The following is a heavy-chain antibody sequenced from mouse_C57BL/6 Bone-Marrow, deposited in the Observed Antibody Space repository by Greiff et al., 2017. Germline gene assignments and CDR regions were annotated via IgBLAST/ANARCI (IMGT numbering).Heavy chain of an antibody. CDR2: INPSTGGT. J-gene: IGHJ1*03. D-gene: IGHD2-4*01. CDR3: ARCYDYDVGWYFDV. CDR1: GYSFTGYY. V-gene: IGHV1-42*01. Sequence: EVQVVESGPELVKPGASVKISCKASGYSFTGYYMNWVKQSPEKSLEWIGEINPSTGGTTYNQKFKAKATLTVDKSSSTAYMQLKSLTSEDSAVYYCARCYDYDVGWYFDVWGTGTTVTVSS.